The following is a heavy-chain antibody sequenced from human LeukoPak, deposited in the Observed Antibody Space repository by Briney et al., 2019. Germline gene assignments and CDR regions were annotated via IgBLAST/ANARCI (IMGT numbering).Heavy chain of an antibody. CDR2: INTKTGTP. J-gene: IGHJ3*02. CDR3: ARRSPTADAFDI. V-gene: IGHV7-4-1*02. Sequence: AASVTVSCKASGYTFNKNAINWVRQAPGQGLEWMGWINTKTGTPTYAQGFTGRFVFSLDMSVSTAYLQISSLKTTDTAVYYCARRSPTADAFDIWGQGTLVTVSS. D-gene: IGHD4-11*01. CDR1: GYTFNKNA.